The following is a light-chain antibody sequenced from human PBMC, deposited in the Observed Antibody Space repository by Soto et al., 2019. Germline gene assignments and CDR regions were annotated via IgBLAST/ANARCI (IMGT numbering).Light chain of an antibody. J-gene: IGLJ1*01. CDR1: RSDIGSYNL. CDR2: EGN. V-gene: IGLV2-23*01. Sequence: QSVLTQPASVSGSPGQSITISCTGTRSDIGSYNLVSWYQHLPDKAPKLMIYEGNTRPSGVSNRFSGSKSDNTASLTISGLQPEDEAVYFCSSYAGTSNYVFGSGTKVTVL. CDR3: SSYAGTSNYV.